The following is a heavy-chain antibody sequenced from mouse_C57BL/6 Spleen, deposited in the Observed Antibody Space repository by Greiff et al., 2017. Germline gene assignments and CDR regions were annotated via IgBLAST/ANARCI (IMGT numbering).Heavy chain of an antibody. V-gene: IGHV3-6*01. Sequence: VQLKQSGPGLVKPSQSLSLTCSVTGYSITSGYYWNWIRQFPGNKLEWMGYISYDGSNNYNPSLKNRISITRDTSKNQFFLKLNSVTTEDTATYYCSRGSGYDMRYDYYAMDYWGQGTSVTVSS. CDR2: ISYDGSN. J-gene: IGHJ4*01. D-gene: IGHD2-2*01. CDR1: GYSITSGYY. CDR3: SRGSGYDMRYDYYAMDY.